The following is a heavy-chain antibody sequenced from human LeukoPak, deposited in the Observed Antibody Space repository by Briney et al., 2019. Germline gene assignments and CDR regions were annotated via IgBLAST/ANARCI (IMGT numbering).Heavy chain of an antibody. V-gene: IGHV1-8*01. J-gene: IGHJ5*02. Sequence: GASVKVSCKSSGYTFTRYGINWVREATGQGLEWMGWMNPNSGNAGYAQKFRGRVTMTRNTSISTAYMELSSLRSEDTAVYYCARGVRYGSGSYYEFNWFDPWGQGTLVTVSS. CDR2: MNPNSGNA. CDR1: GYTFTRYG. CDR3: ARGVRYGSGSYYEFNWFDP. D-gene: IGHD3-10*01.